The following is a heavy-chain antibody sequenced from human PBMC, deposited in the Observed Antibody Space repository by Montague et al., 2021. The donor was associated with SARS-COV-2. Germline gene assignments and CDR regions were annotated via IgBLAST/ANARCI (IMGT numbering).Heavy chain of an antibody. J-gene: IGHJ4*02. V-gene: IGHV2-5*02. CDR1: GFSLSTSGVG. CDR2: XXWXXXK. D-gene: IGHD6-19*01. Sequence: PALVKPTQTLTLTCTFSGFSLSTSGVGVCWIRPPPGKALEWLAXXXWXXXKRXSPSLKSRLTITKDTSKNPVVLTMTNMDPVDTATYYCAHRQSRQWLAGGYFDYWGQGTLVTVSS. CDR3: AHRQSRQWLAGGYFDY.